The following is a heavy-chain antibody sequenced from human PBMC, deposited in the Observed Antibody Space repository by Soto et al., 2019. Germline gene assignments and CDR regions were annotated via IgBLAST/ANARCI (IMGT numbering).Heavy chain of an antibody. CDR2: INPYNDNT. V-gene: IGHV1-18*03. J-gene: IGHJ3*02. CDR3: VRDIVLVPAARKLITMVRGVIITLDAFDI. D-gene: IGHD3-10*01. Sequence: ASVKVSCKASGYTFTSYGINWVRQAPGQGLEWLGCINPYNDNTHYAQKFRGRVTITSDRSVSTAYMELSSLRSEDMVVYSCVRDIVLVPAARKLITMVRGVIITLDAFDIWGQGTMVTVSS. CDR1: GYTFTSYG.